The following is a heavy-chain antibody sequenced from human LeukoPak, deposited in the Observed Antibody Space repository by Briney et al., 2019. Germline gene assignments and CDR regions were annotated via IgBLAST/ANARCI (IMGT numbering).Heavy chain of an antibody. CDR1: GFTFSNAW. D-gene: IGHD3-3*01. V-gene: IGHV3-15*01. J-gene: IGHJ4*02. Sequence: AGGSLRLSCAASGFTFSNAWMSWVRQAPGKGLEWVSRIKSKTDGGTTDYAAPVKGRFTISRDDSKNTLYLQMNSLKTEDTAVYYCTTDFWSGHYFDYWGQGTLVTVSS. CDR2: IKSKTDGGTT. CDR3: TTDFWSGHYFDY.